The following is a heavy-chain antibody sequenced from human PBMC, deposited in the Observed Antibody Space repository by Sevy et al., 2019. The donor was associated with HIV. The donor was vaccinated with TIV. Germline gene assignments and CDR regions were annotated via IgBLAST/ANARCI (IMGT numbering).Heavy chain of an antibody. V-gene: IGHV1-18*01. J-gene: IGHJ4*02. CDR1: GYTFSGYS. CDR3: ARDTREKSFDY. Sequence: ASVKVSCKASGYTFSGYSISWVRQAPGQGLEWMGWMNTYNGNTKYAQKVQGRVTMTTDKSTSTAYMELRGLRSDDTAEYYCARDTREKSFDYWGQGTLVTVSS. CDR2: MNTYNGNT.